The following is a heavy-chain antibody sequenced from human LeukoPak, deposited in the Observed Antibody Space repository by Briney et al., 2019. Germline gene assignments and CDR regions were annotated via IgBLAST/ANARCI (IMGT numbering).Heavy chain of an antibody. CDR2: MSGSGGST. CDR3: AKVRPVLPVGDFDY. J-gene: IGHJ4*02. D-gene: IGHD2-15*01. Sequence: PGGCLTLSCAPSAFTVSTYATGSVRLAPGKGLGWVSGMSGSGGSTYYADSVKGRFTISRDNSKNTLYLQMNSLRAEDTAVYYCAKVRPVLPVGDFDYWGQGTLVAVSS. V-gene: IGHV3-23*01. CDR1: AFTVSTYA.